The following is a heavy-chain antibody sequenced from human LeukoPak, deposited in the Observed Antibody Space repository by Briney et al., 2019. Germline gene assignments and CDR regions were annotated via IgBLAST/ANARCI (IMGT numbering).Heavy chain of an antibody. Sequence: SETLSLTCTVSGGSISSSSYYWGWIRQPPGKGLEWIGSIYYSGSTYYNPSLKSRVTISVDTSKNQFSLKLSSVTAADTAVYYCARSHWGPYGSRIANWFDPWGQGTLVTVSS. CDR1: GGSISSSSYY. J-gene: IGHJ5*02. V-gene: IGHV4-39*07. D-gene: IGHD6-13*01. CDR2: IYYSGST. CDR3: ARSHWGPYGSRIANWFDP.